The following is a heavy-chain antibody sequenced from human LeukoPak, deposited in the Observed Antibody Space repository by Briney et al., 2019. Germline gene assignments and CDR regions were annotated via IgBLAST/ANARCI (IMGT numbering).Heavy chain of an antibody. V-gene: IGHV3-49*04. Sequence: GGSLRLSCTASGFTFGDHAMSWVRQAPGKGLEWVGFIRCKGYGGTTEYAASVKGRFTISRDDSKGIAYLQMNSLKIEDTAVYCTRGPTQQWLYYGMDVWGQGTTVIVSS. D-gene: IGHD5-18*01. CDR3: TRGPTQQWLYYGMDV. CDR1: GFTFGDHA. J-gene: IGHJ6*02. CDR2: IRCKGYGGTT.